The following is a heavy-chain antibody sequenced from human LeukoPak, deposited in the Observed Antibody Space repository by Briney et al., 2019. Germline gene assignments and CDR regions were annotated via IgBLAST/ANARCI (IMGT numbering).Heavy chain of an antibody. CDR1: GFTFSSYS. CDR3: ARVGYDILTGYYPTYFDY. J-gene: IGHJ4*02. Sequence: RGSLRLSCAASGFTFSSYSMNWVRQAPGKGLEWVSYISSSSSTIYYADSVKGRFTISRDNAKNSLYLQMNSLRDEDTAVYYCARVGYDILTGYYPTYFDYWGQGTLVTVSS. V-gene: IGHV3-48*02. D-gene: IGHD3-9*01. CDR2: ISSSSSTI.